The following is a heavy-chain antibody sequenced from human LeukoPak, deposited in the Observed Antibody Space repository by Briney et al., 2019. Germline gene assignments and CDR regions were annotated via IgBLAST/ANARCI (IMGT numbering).Heavy chain of an antibody. CDR2: IYHSGST. CDR3: ARDCSSRYCSSADY. D-gene: IGHD2-2*01. Sequence: SETLSLTCTVSGYSISSGYYWGWIRQPPGKGLEWIGSIYHSGSTYYNPSLKSRVTISVDTSKNQFSLKLSSVTAADTAVYYCARDCSSRYCSSADYWGQGTLVTVSS. V-gene: IGHV4-38-2*02. J-gene: IGHJ4*02. CDR1: GYSISSGYY.